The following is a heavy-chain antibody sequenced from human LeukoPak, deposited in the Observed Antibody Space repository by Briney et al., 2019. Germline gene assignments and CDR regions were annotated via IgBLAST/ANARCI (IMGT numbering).Heavy chain of an antibody. CDR1: GDAISGSTYY. D-gene: IGHD5-18*01. Sequence: SETLSLTCTVSGDAISGSTYYWGWIRQPPGEGLEWIGSIHYTGSTYYNPSLKTRITINVDTSKNQFSLKLSSVTAADTAVYYCARVLRGYSYGYDYWGQGTLVTVSS. CDR2: IHYTGST. CDR3: ARVLRGYSYGYDY. V-gene: IGHV4-39*07. J-gene: IGHJ4*02.